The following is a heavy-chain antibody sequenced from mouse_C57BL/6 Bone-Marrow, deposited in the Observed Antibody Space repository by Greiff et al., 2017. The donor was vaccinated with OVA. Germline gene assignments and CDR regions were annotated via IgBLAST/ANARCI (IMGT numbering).Heavy chain of an antibody. CDR3: ARHGGLRAMDY. CDR2: ISNLAYSI. Sequence: EVQGVESGGGLVQPGGSLKLSCAASGFTFSDYGMAWVRQAPRKGPEWVAFISNLAYSIYYADTVTGRFIISSDNAKNTLYLEMSSLRSEDTAMYYCARHGGLRAMDYWGQGTSVTVSS. V-gene: IGHV5-15*01. CDR1: GFTFSDYG. J-gene: IGHJ4*01. D-gene: IGHD2-2*01.